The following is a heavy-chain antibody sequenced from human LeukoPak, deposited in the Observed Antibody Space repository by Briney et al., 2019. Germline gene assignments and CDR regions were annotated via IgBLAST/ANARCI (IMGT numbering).Heavy chain of an antibody. CDR1: GYTFTGYY. CDR2: INPNSGGT. J-gene: IGHJ4*02. V-gene: IGHV1-2*02. D-gene: IGHD3-3*01. Sequence: ASVKVSCKASGYTFTGYYMHWVRQAPGQGLELMGWINPNSGGTNYAQKFQGRVTMTRDTSISTVYMELSRLRSDDTAVYYCARDLSYYDFWSGYLRDYWGQGTLVTVSS. CDR3: ARDLSYYDFWSGYLRDY.